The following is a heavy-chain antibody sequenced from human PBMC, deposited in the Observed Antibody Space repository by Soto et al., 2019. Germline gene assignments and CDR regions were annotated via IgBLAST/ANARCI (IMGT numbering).Heavy chain of an antibody. CDR2: ISGSGGST. D-gene: IGHD4-17*01. J-gene: IGHJ4*02. V-gene: IGHV3-23*01. CDR3: AKEQPRGKAMTTVTTH. CDR1: GFTFSSYA. Sequence: PGGSLRLSCAASGFTFSSYAMSWVRQAPGKGLEWVSAISGSGGSTYYADSVKGRFTISRDNSKNTLYLQMNSLRAEDTAVYYCAKEQPRGKAMTTVTTHWGQGTLVTVSS.